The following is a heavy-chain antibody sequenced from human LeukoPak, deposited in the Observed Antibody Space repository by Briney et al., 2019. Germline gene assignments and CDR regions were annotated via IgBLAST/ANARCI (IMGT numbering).Heavy chain of an antibody. D-gene: IGHD1-7*01. V-gene: IGHV1-2*02. J-gene: IGHJ4*02. Sequence: ASVKVSCKASGYTFTGYYMHWVRQAPGQGLEWMGWINPNSGGTNYAQKFQGRVTMTRDTSISTAYMELSRLRSDDTAVYYCARDGSITGTTFFAGYWGQGTLVTVSS. CDR3: ARDGSITGTTFFAGY. CDR1: GYTFTGYY. CDR2: INPNSGGT.